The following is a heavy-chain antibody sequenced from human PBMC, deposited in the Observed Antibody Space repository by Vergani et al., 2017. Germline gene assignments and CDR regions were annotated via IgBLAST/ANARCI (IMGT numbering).Heavy chain of an antibody. V-gene: IGHV5-51*03. CDR1: GYSFTSYW. J-gene: IGHJ5*02. CDR2: IYPVDFET. Sequence: EVQLVQSGAEVKKPGGSLKISCKGSGYSFTSYWIGWVRQMPGKGLEGMGLIYPVDFETRYSPSFQGQVTISADQSISTAYLQWSSLKASDTAMYYYARAASPGGYGSRSYYLNWFDPWGQGTLVTVSS. D-gene: IGHD3-10*01. CDR3: ARAASPGGYGSRSYYLNWFDP.